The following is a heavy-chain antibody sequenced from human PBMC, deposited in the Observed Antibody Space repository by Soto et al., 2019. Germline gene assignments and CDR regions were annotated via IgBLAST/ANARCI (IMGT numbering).Heavy chain of an antibody. CDR1: GGSFSSYA. CDR3: ARDFTYCSGGSCYGGGGWFDP. J-gene: IGHJ5*02. Sequence: QVQLVQSGAEVKKPGSSVKVSCKASGGSFSSYAISWVRQAPGQGLEWMGGIIPIFGTANYAQKFQGRVTITADESTSTAYMGLSSLRSEDTAVYYCARDFTYCSGGSCYGGGGWFDPWGQGTLVTVSS. V-gene: IGHV1-69*01. CDR2: IIPIFGTA. D-gene: IGHD2-15*01.